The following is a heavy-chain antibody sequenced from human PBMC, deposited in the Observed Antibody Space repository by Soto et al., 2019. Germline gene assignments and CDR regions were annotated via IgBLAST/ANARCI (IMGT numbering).Heavy chain of an antibody. Sequence: EVQLVESGGSFIQPGGSLRLSCAVSGFSVSRNFMSWIRQAPGKGLEWVSILYSGGTTYYTGSVEGRFTMSGDDSKNTVYLQMKSLRVEDTATYFCARVVLVGATPDYSDHWGQGSLVTVSS. CDR1: GFSVSRNF. CDR2: LYSGGTT. V-gene: IGHV3-53*01. D-gene: IGHD1-26*01. CDR3: ARVVLVGATPDYSDH. J-gene: IGHJ4*01.